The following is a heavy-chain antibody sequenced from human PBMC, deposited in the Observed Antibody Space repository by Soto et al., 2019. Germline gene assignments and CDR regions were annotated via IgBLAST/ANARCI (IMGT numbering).Heavy chain of an antibody. CDR1: VFSFRSYS. CDR3: AREDRGSYGVLDY. J-gene: IGHJ4*02. D-gene: IGHD5-18*01. V-gene: IGHV3-48*02. CDR2: ISSSTSTI. Sequence: QPGGSLRPSCAASVFSFRSYSMNWFRQAPGKGLEWISYISSSTSTIYYADSVKGRFTISRDTAKNSLYLQMNSLRDEDTAIYYCAREDRGSYGVLDYWGQGTQVTVSS.